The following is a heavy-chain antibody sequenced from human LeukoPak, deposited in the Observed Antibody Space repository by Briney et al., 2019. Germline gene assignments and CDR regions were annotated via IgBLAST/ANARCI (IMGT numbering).Heavy chain of an antibody. D-gene: IGHD6-6*01. J-gene: IGHJ4*02. V-gene: IGHV3-74*01. CDR2: IYIDRTAT. Sequence: AGGSLRLSGAASGFTFSDYRMDWVRHAPGKGRVWISRIYIDRTATNYADSVKGRFTISRDNAKNTLYVQMNSLRAEDTAVYYCAKDLGEQLVPDYWGQGTLVTVSS. CDR3: AKDLGEQLVPDY. CDR1: GFTFSDYR.